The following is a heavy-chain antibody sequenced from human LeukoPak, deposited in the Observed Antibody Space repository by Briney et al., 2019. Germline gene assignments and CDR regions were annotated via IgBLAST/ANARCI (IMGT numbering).Heavy chain of an antibody. CDR3: ARFDIVVVPAASRHYYYYGMDV. D-gene: IGHD2-2*01. V-gene: IGHV1-8*01. Sequence: ASVKVSCKASGYTFTSYDTNWVRRAPGQGLEWMGWMNPNSGNTGYAQKFQGRVTMTRNTSISTAYMELSSLRSEDTAVYYCARFDIVVVPAASRHYYYYGMDVWGQGTTVTVSS. CDR2: MNPNSGNT. J-gene: IGHJ6*02. CDR1: GYTFTSYD.